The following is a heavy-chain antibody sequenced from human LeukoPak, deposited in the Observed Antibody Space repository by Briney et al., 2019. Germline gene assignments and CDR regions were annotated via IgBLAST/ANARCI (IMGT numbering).Heavy chain of an antibody. V-gene: IGHV3-73*01. CDR2: IRSELNGYAT. CDR1: GFTFSDPT. CDR3: TKQTADDAFDI. Sequence: PGGSLKLSCAASGFTFSDPTIHWVRQASGKGLEWVGRIRSELNGYATAYAASARGRFTISRDDSKNTAYLQMDNLKTGDTAVFYCTKQTADDAFDIWGRGTMVTVSS. J-gene: IGHJ3*02.